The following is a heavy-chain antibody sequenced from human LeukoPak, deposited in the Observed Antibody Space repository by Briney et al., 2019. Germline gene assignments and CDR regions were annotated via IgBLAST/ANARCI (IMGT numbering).Heavy chain of an antibody. V-gene: IGHV1-69*05. CDR2: IFGTV. D-gene: IGHD2-2*01. CDR3: VAQLLDAPPTFDH. J-gene: IGHJ4*02. Sequence: ASVKVSCKGSGGSFSNFGISWVRQGPGQGFEWLGGIFGTVTYAPNFQGRVSFTTDQSTSTAYMELSGLTSEDTAVYYFVAQLLDAPPTFDHWGQGTLVTVS. CDR1: GGSFSNFG.